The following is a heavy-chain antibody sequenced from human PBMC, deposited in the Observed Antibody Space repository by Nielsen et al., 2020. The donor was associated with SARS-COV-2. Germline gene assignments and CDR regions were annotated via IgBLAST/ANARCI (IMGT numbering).Heavy chain of an antibody. Sequence: GESLKISCAASGFTFSSYGMHWVRQAPGKGLEWVAVIWYDGSNKYYADSVKGRFTISRDNSKNTLYLQMNSLRAEDTAVYYCARGLPPVPHLLVNYYYYGMDVWGQGTTVTVSS. V-gene: IGHV3-33*01. D-gene: IGHD3-9*01. CDR3: ARGLPPVPHLLVNYYYYGMDV. CDR1: GFTFSSYG. CDR2: IWYDGSNK. J-gene: IGHJ6*02.